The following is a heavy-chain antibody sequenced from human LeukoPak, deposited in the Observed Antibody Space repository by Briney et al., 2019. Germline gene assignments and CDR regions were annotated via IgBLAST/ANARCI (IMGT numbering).Heavy chain of an antibody. CDR2: MNPNSGNT. CDR3: ARPKGGYDFWSGYYTYYFDY. CDR1: GYTFTSYD. D-gene: IGHD3-3*01. V-gene: IGHV1-8*01. Sequence: GASVKVSCKASGYTFTSYDINWVRQATGQGLEWMGWMNPNSGNTGYAQKFQGRVTMTGNTSISTAYMELSSLRSEDTAVYYCARPKGGYDFWSGYYTYYFDYWGQGTLVTVSS. J-gene: IGHJ4*02.